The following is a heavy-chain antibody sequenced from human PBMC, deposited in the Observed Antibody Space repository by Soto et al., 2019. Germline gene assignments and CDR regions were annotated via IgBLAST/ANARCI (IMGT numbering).Heavy chain of an antibody. V-gene: IGHV1-69*13. CDR3: ARDYYDSSGYYYGFDY. CDR1: GYTFTSYG. Sequence: SVKVSCKASGYTFTSYGISWVRQAPGQGLEWMGGIIPTFGTANYAQKFQGRVTITADESTSTAYMELSSLRSEDTAVYYCARDYYDSSGYYYGFDYWGQGTLVTVSS. CDR2: IIPTFGTA. D-gene: IGHD3-22*01. J-gene: IGHJ4*02.